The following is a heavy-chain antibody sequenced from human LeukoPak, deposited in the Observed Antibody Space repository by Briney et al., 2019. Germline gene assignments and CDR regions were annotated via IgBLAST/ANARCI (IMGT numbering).Heavy chain of an antibody. CDR2: IRYDGSNK. D-gene: IGHD3-3*01. Sequence: GGSLRLSCAASGFTFSSYGMHWVRQAPGKGLEWVAFIRYDGSNKYYADSVKGRFTISRDNSKNTLYLQMNSLRAEDTAVYYCAKDCWTYDDTYYDFWPIYYDYWGQGTLVTVSS. V-gene: IGHV3-30*02. CDR1: GFTFSSYG. J-gene: IGHJ4*02. CDR3: AKDCWTYDDTYYDFWPIYYDY.